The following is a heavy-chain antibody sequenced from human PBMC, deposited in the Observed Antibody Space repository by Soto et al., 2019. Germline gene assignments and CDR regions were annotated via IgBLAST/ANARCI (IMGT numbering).Heavy chain of an antibody. CDR3: AKDHGYSYGYQDY. CDR1: GFTFDDYA. CDR2: ISWNSGSI. V-gene: IGHV3-9*01. Sequence: GGSLRLSCAASGFTFDDYAMHWVRQAPGKGLEWVSGISWNSGSIGYADSVKGRFTISRDNAKSSLYLQMNSLRAEDTALYYCAKDHGYSYGYQDYWGQGTLVTVSS. J-gene: IGHJ4*02. D-gene: IGHD5-18*01.